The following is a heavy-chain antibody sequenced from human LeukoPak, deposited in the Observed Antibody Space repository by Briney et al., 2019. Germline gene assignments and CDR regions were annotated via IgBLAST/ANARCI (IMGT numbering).Heavy chain of an antibody. CDR2: IKSDGST. CDR3: ATAPSEIGGYYPEYFRH. V-gene: IGHV3-74*01. Sequence: GGSLRLSCAASGFTFSTYWMHWVRHAPGKGLVWVSRIKSDGSTNYADSVKGRFTISRDNANNTLSLQMNSLRPEDTGVYYCATAPSEIGGYYPEYFRHWGQGTLVTVSS. J-gene: IGHJ1*01. CDR1: GFTFSTYW. D-gene: IGHD3-22*01.